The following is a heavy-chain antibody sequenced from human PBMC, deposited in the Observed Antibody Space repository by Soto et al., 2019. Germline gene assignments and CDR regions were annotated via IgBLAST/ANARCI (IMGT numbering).Heavy chain of an antibody. V-gene: IGHV1-69*06. CDR1: GGTLSDHG. CDR2: TIPVFNTA. D-gene: IGHD3-10*01. Sequence: QVQLEQSGAEVKKPGSSVKVSCKASGGTLSDHGVAWLRQAPGQVLEWMGGTIPVFNTAKYAQKFQGIVTVTADKFTNIAYMELSSLRSEDTAFYFCSRGVYGSGNYYTGTSAFDIWGQGTMVIGSS. J-gene: IGHJ3*02. CDR3: SRGVYGSGNYYTGTSAFDI.